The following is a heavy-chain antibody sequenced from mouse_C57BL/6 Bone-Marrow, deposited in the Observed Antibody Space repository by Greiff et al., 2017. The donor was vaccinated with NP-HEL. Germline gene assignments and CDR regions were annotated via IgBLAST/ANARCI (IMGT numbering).Heavy chain of an antibody. V-gene: IGHV2-9-1*01. Sequence: VKLVESGPGLVAPSQSLSITCTVSGFSLTSYAISWVRQPPGKGLEWLGVIWTGGGTTYNSALKSRLSISKDNSKSQVFLKMNSLQTDDTARYYCAIYGYDFAYWGQGTLVTVSA. CDR1: GFSLTSYA. CDR2: IWTGGGT. CDR3: AIYGYDFAY. D-gene: IGHD2-2*01. J-gene: IGHJ3*01.